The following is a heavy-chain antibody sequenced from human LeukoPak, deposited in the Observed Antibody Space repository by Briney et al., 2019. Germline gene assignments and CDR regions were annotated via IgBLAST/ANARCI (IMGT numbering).Heavy chain of an antibody. J-gene: IGHJ6*02. D-gene: IGHD5/OR15-5a*01. Sequence: GGSLRLSCAASGFTFSSFWMTWVRQAPGKGLEWVANIKQDGSEKYYVDSVKGRFTISRDNAKNSLYLQMNSLRAEDTAVYYCASVSNFYDMDVWGQGTTVIVSS. CDR3: ASVSNFYDMDV. V-gene: IGHV3-7*03. CDR1: GFTFSSFW. CDR2: IKQDGSEK.